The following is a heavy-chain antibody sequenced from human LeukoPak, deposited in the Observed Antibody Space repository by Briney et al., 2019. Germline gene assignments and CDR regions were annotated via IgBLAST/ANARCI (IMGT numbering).Heavy chain of an antibody. CDR2: ISYDGSNK. CDR3: AKQGVVAAKPSGPVFDY. V-gene: IGHV3-30*18. D-gene: IGHD2-15*01. CDR1: GFTFSSYG. J-gene: IGHJ4*02. Sequence: GGSLRLSCAPSGFTFSSYGMLWVRQAPGKGLEWVAVISYDGSNKYYTDSVKGRSTISRDNSKNTLYLQMKSLRAEDTAVYDCAKQGVVAAKPSGPVFDYWGQGTLVTVCS.